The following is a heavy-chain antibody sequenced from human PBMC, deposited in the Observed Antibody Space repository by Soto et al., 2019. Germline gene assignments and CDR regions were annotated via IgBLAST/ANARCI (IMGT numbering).Heavy chain of an antibody. J-gene: IGHJ6*02. CDR1: GGSISSVGHY. CDR3: ARESGGYDSSTRYGLDV. CDR2: IYYSGST. Sequence: ASETLSLTCSVSGGSISSVGHYWTWIRQQPGKGLEWIGYIYYSGSTDYNPSLKSRVTISVDRSKNQFSLNLSSVTAADTAIYYCARESGGYDSSTRYGLDVWGQGTTVTVSS. D-gene: IGHD6-25*01. V-gene: IGHV4-31*03.